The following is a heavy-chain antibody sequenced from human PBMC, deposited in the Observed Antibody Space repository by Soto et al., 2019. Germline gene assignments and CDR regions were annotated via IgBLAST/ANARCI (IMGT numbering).Heavy chain of an antibody. Sequence: GGSLRLSCAASGFTFDDYAMHWVRQAPGKGLEWVSGISWNSGSIGYADSVKGRFTISRDNAKNSLYLQMNSLRAEDTALYYCAKDTYGYDAFDIWGQGTMVTVSS. CDR3: AKDTYGYDAFDI. J-gene: IGHJ3*02. CDR1: GFTFDDYA. CDR2: ISWNSGSI. V-gene: IGHV3-9*01. D-gene: IGHD4-17*01.